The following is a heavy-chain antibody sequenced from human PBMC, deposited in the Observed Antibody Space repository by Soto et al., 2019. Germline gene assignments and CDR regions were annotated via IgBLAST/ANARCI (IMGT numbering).Heavy chain of an antibody. CDR3: ARGGSSWSTEYYQH. D-gene: IGHD6-13*01. V-gene: IGHV1-18*01. Sequence: QVQLVQSGAEVKKPGASGKVSCKASGYTFSNYGISWVRQAPGQGPEWMGWISGYNGNTNYGQTLQGRVTMTTDTSTSTAYMELRSLRYDDTAVYYCARGGSSWSTEYYQHWGQGTLVIVSS. CDR2: ISGYNGNT. CDR1: GYTFSNYG. J-gene: IGHJ1*01.